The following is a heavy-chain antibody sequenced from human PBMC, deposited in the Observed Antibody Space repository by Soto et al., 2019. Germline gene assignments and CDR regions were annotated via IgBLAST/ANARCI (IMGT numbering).Heavy chain of an antibody. J-gene: IGHJ4*02. D-gene: IGHD1-26*01. Sequence: EVQLVESGGGLVKPGGSLRLSCAASGFTFSNAWMKWVRQAPGKGLEWVGRIKSKTDGGTTDYAAPVKGRFTISRDESKNTLYLQMNSLKTEDTALYYCTPTSGSYRSYNFDDWGQGTLVTVSS. CDR2: IKSKTDGGTT. CDR1: GFTFSNAW. V-gene: IGHV3-15*07. CDR3: TPTSGSYRSYNFDD.